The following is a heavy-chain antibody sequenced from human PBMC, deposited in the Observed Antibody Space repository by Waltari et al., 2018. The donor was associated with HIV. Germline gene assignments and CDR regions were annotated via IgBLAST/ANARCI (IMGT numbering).Heavy chain of an antibody. CDR2: IYDRGNT. CDR3: ARTRIGNYWSPFDY. V-gene: IGHV4-28*01. Sequence: QVQLQESGPGLVKPSDTLSLTCVVSGHSISSSKWWGWIRQPPGKGVGGIGHIYDRGNTYYNPSLKSRVTMSVDMSKSQVSLKLSSVTAVDTAVYYCARTRIGNYWSPFDYWGQGTLVTVSS. D-gene: IGHD1-7*01. CDR1: GHSISSSKW. J-gene: IGHJ4*02.